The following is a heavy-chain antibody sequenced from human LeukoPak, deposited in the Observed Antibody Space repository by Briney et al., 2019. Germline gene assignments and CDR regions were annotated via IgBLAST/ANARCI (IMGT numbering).Heavy chain of an antibody. CDR2: ISYDGSNK. J-gene: IGHJ4*02. CDR3: ARPYYDFWTPFDY. Sequence: GGSLRLSCAASGFTFSSYAMHWVRQAPGKGLEWVAVISYDGSNKYYADSVKGRFTISRDNSENTLYLQMNSLRAEDTAVYYCARPYYDFWTPFDYWGQGTLVTVSS. CDR1: GFTFSSYA. D-gene: IGHD3-3*01. V-gene: IGHV3-30*04.